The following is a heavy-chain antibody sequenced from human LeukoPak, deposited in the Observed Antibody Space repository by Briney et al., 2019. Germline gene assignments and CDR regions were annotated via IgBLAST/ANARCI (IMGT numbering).Heavy chain of an antibody. J-gene: IGHJ4*02. CDR3: ARDNSGSYSFDY. CDR1: GGTFSSYG. CDR2: IIPVFGTP. D-gene: IGHD1-26*01. Sequence: SVKVSCKASGGTFSSYGISWVRQAPGQGLEWMGRIIPVFGTPNYAQKFQGRVTISTDESTSTVYMQLNTLKSEDTAVYYCARDNSGSYSFDYWGQGTLVTVSS. V-gene: IGHV1-69*05.